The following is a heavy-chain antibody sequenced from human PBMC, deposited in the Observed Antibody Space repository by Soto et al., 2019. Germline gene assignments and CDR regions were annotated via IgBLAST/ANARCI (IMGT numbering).Heavy chain of an antibody. J-gene: IGHJ4*02. CDR3: ARVGYGDYDNYFDY. D-gene: IGHD4-17*01. V-gene: IGHV4-4*02. CDR1: GGSIISSNW. CDR2: IYHSGST. Sequence: PSETLSLTCAVSGGSIISSNWWSLVRQPPGKGLEWIGEIYHSGSTNYNPSLKSRVTISVDKSKNQFSLKLSSVTAADTAVYYCARVGYGDYDNYFDYWGQGTLVTVSS.